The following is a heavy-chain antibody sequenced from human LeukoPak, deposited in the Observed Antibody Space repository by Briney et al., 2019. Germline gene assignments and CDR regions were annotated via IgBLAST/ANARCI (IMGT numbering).Heavy chain of an antibody. J-gene: IGHJ6*02. Sequence: GGSLRLSCAASGFTFSSYWMHWVRQAPGKGLVWVSRINSDGSSTSYTDSVKGRFTISRDTAKNTLYLQMNSLRAEDTAVYYCARVTCGGDCYSDYYYGMDVWGQGTTVTVSS. CDR3: ARVTCGGDCYSDYYYGMDV. CDR2: INSDGSST. CDR1: GFTFSSYW. V-gene: IGHV3-74*01. D-gene: IGHD2-21*02.